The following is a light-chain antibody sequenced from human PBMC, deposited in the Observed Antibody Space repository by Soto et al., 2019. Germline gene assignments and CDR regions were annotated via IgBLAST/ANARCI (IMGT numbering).Light chain of an antibody. CDR1: QTILKSSIKKNS. CDR3: QQYYSSSLT. V-gene: IGKV4-1*01. Sequence: DIVMTQSPDSLAVSLGERATIKCRSSQTILKSSIKKNSLAWYQQKPGQPPRLLIYWASTRDSGVPDRFSGSWSGTDFTLTITRLQAEDVAVYYCQQYYSSSLTFGGGTKVEIK. CDR2: WAS. J-gene: IGKJ4*01.